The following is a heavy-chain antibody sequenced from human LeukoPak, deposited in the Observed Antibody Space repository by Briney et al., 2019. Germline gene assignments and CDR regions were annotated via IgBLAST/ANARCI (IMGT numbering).Heavy chain of an antibody. D-gene: IGHD3-22*01. CDR1: GGSISSGDYY. V-gene: IGHV4-30-4*01. CDR2: IYYSGST. CDR3: ARFGYHYDSSGSY. Sequence: PSQTLSLTCTVSGGSISSGDYYWSWLRQPPGKGLEWIGYIYYSGSTYYTPSLKSPVTISVDTSKNQFSLKLSSVTAADTAVYYCARFGYHYDSSGSYWGQGTLVTVSS. J-gene: IGHJ4*02.